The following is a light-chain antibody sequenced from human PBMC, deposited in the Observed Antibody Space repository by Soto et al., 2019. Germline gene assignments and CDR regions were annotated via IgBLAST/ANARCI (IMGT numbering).Light chain of an antibody. CDR1: SNDVGSYKY. J-gene: IGLJ2*01. CDR3: SSYTTFSTVI. CDR2: DVS. Sequence: QSALTQPASVSGSPGQSITIPCTGSSNDVGSYKYVSWYQLHPGKAPKLIIYDVSNRPSGIPSRFSGSKSGNTASLTISGLQAEDEADYHCSSYTTFSTVIFGGGTKVAVL. V-gene: IGLV2-14*03.